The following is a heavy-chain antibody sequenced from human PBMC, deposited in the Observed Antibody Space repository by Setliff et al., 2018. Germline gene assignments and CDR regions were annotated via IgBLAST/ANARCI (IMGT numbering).Heavy chain of an antibody. CDR1: GGSISSSSYY. CDR3: ARGITHYDFWSGYYLDYYYYMDV. CDR2: IYYSGST. V-gene: IGHV4-39*07. J-gene: IGHJ6*03. Sequence: SETLSLTCTVSGGSISSSSYYWGWIRQPPGKGLEWIGSIYYSGSTYYNPSLKSRVTISVDTSKNQFSLKLSSVTAADTAVYYCARGITHYDFWSGYYLDYYYYMDVWGKGTTVTVSS. D-gene: IGHD3-3*01.